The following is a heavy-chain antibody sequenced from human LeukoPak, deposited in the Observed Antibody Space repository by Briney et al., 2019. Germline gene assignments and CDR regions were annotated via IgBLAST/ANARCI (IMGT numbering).Heavy chain of an antibody. CDR1: GFTVSSNY. V-gene: IGHV3-53*01. Sequence: GGSLRLSCAASGFTVSSNYMCWVRQAPGKGLEWVSIIYSGGSTYYADSVKGRFTISRDNSKNTLYLQMNSLRAEDTAVYYCARVGALVTMVRGVTLPSVDNWFDPWGQGTLVTVSS. J-gene: IGHJ5*02. CDR3: ARVGALVTMVRGVTLPSVDNWFDP. CDR2: IYSGGST. D-gene: IGHD3-10*01.